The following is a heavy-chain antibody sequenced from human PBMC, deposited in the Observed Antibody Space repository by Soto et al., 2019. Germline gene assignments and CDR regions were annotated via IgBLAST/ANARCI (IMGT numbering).Heavy chain of an antibody. Sequence: SETLSLTCTVSGGSISSYYWSWIRQPAGKGLEWIGRIYTSGSTNYNPSLKSRVTMSVDTSKNQFSLKLSSVTAADTAVYYCARDVPKGLINWFDPWGQGTLVTVSS. CDR1: GGSISSYY. V-gene: IGHV4-4*07. D-gene: IGHD3-10*02. CDR3: ARDVPKGLINWFDP. J-gene: IGHJ5*02. CDR2: IYTSGST.